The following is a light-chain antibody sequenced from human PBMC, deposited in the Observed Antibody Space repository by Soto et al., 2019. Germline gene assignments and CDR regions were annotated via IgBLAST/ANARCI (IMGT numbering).Light chain of an antibody. V-gene: IGLV2-23*01. Sequence: QSALTQPASVSGSPGQSITICCTGTSSDVGSYNLVSWYQQHPGKAPKLMIYEDNKRPSGVSNRFSGSKSGNTASLTISGLQAEDVADYFCSSYACSSTPHVFGTGTKLTVL. CDR2: EDN. CDR3: SSYACSSTPHV. CDR1: SSDVGSYNL. J-gene: IGLJ1*01.